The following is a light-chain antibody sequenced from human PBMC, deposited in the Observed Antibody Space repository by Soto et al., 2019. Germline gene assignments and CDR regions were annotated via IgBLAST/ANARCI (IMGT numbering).Light chain of an antibody. CDR3: QQYGSSGT. J-gene: IGKJ1*01. CDR1: QSVSNNY. V-gene: IGKV3-20*01. CDR2: GAS. Sequence: EIVLAHSPAARSLSPGEKATLSFRASQSVSNNYLAWYQQKPGQAPRLLIYGASNRATGIPDRFSGSGSGTDFTLTISRLEPEDFAVYYCQQYGSSGTFGQGTKVDIK.